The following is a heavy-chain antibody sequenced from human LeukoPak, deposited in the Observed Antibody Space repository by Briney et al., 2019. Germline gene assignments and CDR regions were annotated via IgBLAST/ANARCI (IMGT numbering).Heavy chain of an antibody. J-gene: IGHJ4*02. D-gene: IGHD2-2*01. Sequence: PGGSLRLSCAASGFTFSSYSMNWVRQAPGKGLEWVSYISSSSSTIYYADSVKGRFTISRDNAKNSLYLQMNSLRAEDTAVYYCARWDCSSTSRRLFDYWGQGTLVTVSS. CDR2: ISSSSSTI. CDR3: ARWDCSSTSRRLFDY. V-gene: IGHV3-48*01. CDR1: GFTFSSYS.